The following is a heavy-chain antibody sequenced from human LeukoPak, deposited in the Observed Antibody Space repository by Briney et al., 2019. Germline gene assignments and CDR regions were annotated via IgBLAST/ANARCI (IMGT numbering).Heavy chain of an antibody. Sequence: ASVKVSCKASGYTFTSYAMHWLRQAPGQRLGWMGWINAGNGNTKYSQKFPGRVTITRDTSASTAYMELSSLRSEDTDVYYCAREAQIAVQFDYWGQGTLVTVSS. J-gene: IGHJ4*02. CDR3: AREAQIAVQFDY. CDR1: GYTFTSYA. CDR2: INAGNGNT. V-gene: IGHV1-3*01. D-gene: IGHD6-19*01.